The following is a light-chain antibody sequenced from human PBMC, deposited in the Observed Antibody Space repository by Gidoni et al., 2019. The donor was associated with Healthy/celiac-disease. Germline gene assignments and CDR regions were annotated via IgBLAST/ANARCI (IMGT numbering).Light chain of an antibody. V-gene: IGKV1-8*01. CDR2: AAS. CDR3: QQYYSYPGT. Sequence: AIRLTQSPSSFSASTGDRVTITCRASQGISSYLAWYQQKPGKAPKLLIYAASTLQSGVPSRFSVSGSGTDFTLTISCLQSEDFATYYCQQYYSYPGTFGGGTKVEIK. CDR1: QGISSY. J-gene: IGKJ4*01.